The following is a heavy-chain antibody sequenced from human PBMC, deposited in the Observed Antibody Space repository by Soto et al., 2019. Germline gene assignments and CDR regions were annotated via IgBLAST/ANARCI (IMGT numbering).Heavy chain of an antibody. D-gene: IGHD3-10*01. CDR2: IDPSDSYT. J-gene: IGHJ4*02. Sequence: EVQLEQSGAEVKKPGESLRISCKGSGYSFTNYWITWVRQMPGKGLEWMGMIDPSDSYTTYSPSFQGHVTISAAKSMSTAYLQCSSLRASDTAMYYCASHRFGEFPFDYWGQGTLVTVSS. CDR3: ASHRFGEFPFDY. CDR1: GYSFTNYW. V-gene: IGHV5-10-1*01.